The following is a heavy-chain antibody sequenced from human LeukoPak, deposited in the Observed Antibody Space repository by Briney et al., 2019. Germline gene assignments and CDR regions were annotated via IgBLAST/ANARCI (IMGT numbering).Heavy chain of an antibody. CDR3: ARDLSASVADFDY. D-gene: IGHD6-19*01. Sequence: GASVKVSCEASGYGFTAYYIHWVRQAPGQGLEWMGRINPDSGGTNFAQRFQGRVTMTRDTSINTAYMELSRLRSDDTAVYYCARDLSASVADFDYWGQGTLVTVSS. CDR2: INPDSGGT. V-gene: IGHV1-2*06. CDR1: GYGFTAYY. J-gene: IGHJ4*02.